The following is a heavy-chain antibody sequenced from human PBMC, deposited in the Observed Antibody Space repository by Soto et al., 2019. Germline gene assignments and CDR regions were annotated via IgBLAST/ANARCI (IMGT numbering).Heavy chain of an antibody. CDR2: ISSSSSTI. J-gene: IGHJ6*02. CDR1: GFTFSSYS. V-gene: IGHV3-48*02. Sequence: GGSLRLSCAASGFTFSSYSMNWVRQAPGKGLEWVPYISSSSSTIYYADSVKGRFTISRDNAKNSLYLQMNSLRDEDTAVYYCARDPTFWSGYWYYYGMDVWGQGTTVTVSS. CDR3: ARDPTFWSGYWYYYGMDV. D-gene: IGHD3-3*01.